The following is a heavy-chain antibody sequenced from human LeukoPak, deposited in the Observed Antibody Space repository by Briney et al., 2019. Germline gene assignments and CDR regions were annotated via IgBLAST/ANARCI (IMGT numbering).Heavy chain of an antibody. V-gene: IGHV1-18*01. Sequence: ASVKVSCKASGYTFTSYGISWVRQAPGQGLEWMGWINAYNGNTNYAQKLQGRVTMTTDTSTSTAYMELRSLRSDDTAVYYCARDVGSLAPEPLWWLNWGQGTLVTVSS. CDR2: INAYNGNT. CDR1: GYTFTSYG. D-gene: IGHD2-21*01. J-gene: IGHJ4*02. CDR3: ARDVGSLAPEPLWWLN.